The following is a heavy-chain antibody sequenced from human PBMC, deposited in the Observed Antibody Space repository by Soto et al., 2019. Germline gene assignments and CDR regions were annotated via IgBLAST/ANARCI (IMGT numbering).Heavy chain of an antibody. CDR3: ARVSYSGSYRNYYGMDV. CDR1: GGTLSSYA. CDR2: IIPIFGTA. Sequence: QVQLVQSGAEVKKPGSSVKVSCKASGGTLSSYAISWVRQAPGQGLEWMGGIIPIFGTANYAQKFQGRVTITADESTSTAYMELSSLRSEDTAVYYCARVSYSGSYRNYYGMDVWGQGTTVTVSS. J-gene: IGHJ6*02. D-gene: IGHD1-26*01. V-gene: IGHV1-69*01.